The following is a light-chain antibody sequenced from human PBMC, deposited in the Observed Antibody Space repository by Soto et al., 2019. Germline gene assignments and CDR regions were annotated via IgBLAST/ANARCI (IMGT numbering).Light chain of an antibody. CDR1: QSISRY. Sequence: EIVLTQSPATLSLSPGERATLSCRAGQSISRYLAWYQQKRGQAPRLLIYDASNRATGIPARFSGSGSGTDFTLTISSLEPEDFAVYYCQQRSDWPVTFGQGTRLEI. J-gene: IGKJ5*01. V-gene: IGKV3-11*01. CDR2: DAS. CDR3: QQRSDWPVT.